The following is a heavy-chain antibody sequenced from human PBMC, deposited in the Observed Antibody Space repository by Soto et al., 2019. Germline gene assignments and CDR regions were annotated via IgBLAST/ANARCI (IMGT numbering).Heavy chain of an antibody. Sequence: ASVKVSCKASGYTFTSYAMHWVRQAPGQGLEWMGWINAGNGNTKYSQKFQGRVTITRDTSASTAYMELSSLRSEDTAVYYCARDGYSYGWSFDYWGQGTLVTVSS. D-gene: IGHD5-18*01. CDR1: GYTFTSYA. CDR2: INAGNGNT. CDR3: ARDGYSYGWSFDY. V-gene: IGHV1-3*01. J-gene: IGHJ4*02.